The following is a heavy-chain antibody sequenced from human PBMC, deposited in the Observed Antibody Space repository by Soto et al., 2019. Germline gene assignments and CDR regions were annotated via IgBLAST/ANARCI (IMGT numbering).Heavy chain of an antibody. CDR3: GKERDPQRSTSLDS. V-gene: IGHV3-30*18. D-gene: IGHD6-6*01. CDR2: ISYNGKVA. Sequence: QVQLVESGGGVVQPGRSLRLSCAASGFTFSNYGMHWVRQAPGKGLEWVSVISYNGKVAKYADFVKGRLTISRDNSKNTLSLQINSLRGEDTAVYYCGKERDPQRSTSLDSWGQGTLVTVSS. J-gene: IGHJ4*02. CDR1: GFTFSNYG.